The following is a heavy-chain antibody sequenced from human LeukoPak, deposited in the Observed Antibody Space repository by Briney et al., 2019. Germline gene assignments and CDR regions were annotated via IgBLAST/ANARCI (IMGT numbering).Heavy chain of an antibody. V-gene: IGHV1-58*01. J-gene: IGHJ4*02. Sequence: ASVKVSCKASGFTFTSSAVQWVRQARGQRLEWIGWIVVGSGNTNYAQKFQGRVTITRDMSTSTAYMELSSLRSEDTAVYYCAAGERQQLAQGDYWGQGTLVTVSS. CDR1: GFTFTSSA. CDR2: IVVGSGNT. CDR3: AAGERQQLAQGDY. D-gene: IGHD6-13*01.